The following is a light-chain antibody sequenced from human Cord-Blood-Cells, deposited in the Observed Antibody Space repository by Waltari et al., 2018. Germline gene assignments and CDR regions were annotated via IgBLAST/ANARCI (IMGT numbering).Light chain of an antibody. CDR2: GAS. Sequence: EIVLTQSPGTLSLSPGERATLSCRASQSVSSSYLAWYQQKPGQAPRLLIYGASSRATGIPERFSGSGSGTDFTRTISRLAPEDFAVYYCQQYGSSLITFGQGTRLEIK. CDR1: QSVSSSY. V-gene: IGKV3-20*01. CDR3: QQYGSSLIT. J-gene: IGKJ5*01.